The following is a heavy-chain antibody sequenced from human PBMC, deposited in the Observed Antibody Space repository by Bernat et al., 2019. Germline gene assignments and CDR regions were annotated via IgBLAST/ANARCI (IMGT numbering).Heavy chain of an antibody. D-gene: IGHD2-15*01. CDR1: GGSVSSGSYY. CDR3: ARVVVAANFDY. V-gene: IGHV4-61*01. Sequence: QVQLQESGPGLVKPSETLSLTCTVSGGSVSSGSYYWSWIRQPPGKGLEWIGYIYYSGSTNYNPSLKSRVTISVDTSQNRLSLKLSSVTAADTAVDYCARVVVAANFDYGGQGTRVTGAS. J-gene: IGHJ4*02. CDR2: IYYSGST.